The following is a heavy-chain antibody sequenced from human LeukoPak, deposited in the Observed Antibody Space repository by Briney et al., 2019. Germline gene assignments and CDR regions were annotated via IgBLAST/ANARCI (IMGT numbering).Heavy chain of an antibody. J-gene: IGHJ4*02. CDR3: ANGCGYSYGYAFDY. Sequence: GGSLRLSCAASGFTFSSYSMNWVRQAPGKGLEWVSSISSSSSYIYYADSVKGRFTISRDNAKNSLYLQMNSLRAEDTAVYYCANGCGYSYGYAFDYWGQGTLVTVSS. D-gene: IGHD5-18*01. V-gene: IGHV3-21*01. CDR2: ISSSSSYI. CDR1: GFTFSSYS.